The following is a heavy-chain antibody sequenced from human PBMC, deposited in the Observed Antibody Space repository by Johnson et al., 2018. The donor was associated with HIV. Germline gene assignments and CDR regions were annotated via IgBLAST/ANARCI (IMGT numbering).Heavy chain of an antibody. D-gene: IGHD1-26*01. CDR2: IYSGGST. J-gene: IGHJ3*02. CDR1: GFTFSDYY. Sequence: VQLVESGGGLVKPGGSLRLSCAASGFTFSDYYMSWIRQAPGKGLEWVSVIYSGGSTYYADSVKGRFTISRDNSKNTLYLQMNSLRAEDTAVYDCARARAVDAFDIWGQGTMVTVSS. V-gene: IGHV3-66*01. CDR3: ARARAVDAFDI.